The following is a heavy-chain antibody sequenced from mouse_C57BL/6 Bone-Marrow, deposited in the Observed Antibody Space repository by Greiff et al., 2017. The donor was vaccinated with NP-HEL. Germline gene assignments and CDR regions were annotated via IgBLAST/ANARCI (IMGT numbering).Heavy chain of an antibody. Sequence: QVQLQESGAELARPGASVKLSCKASGYTFTSYGISWVKQRTGQGLEWIGEIYPRSGNTYYNEKFKGKATLTADKSSSTAYMELRSLTSEDSAVYFCARKGAYGSSPFAYWGQGTLVTVSA. D-gene: IGHD1-1*01. J-gene: IGHJ3*01. CDR2: IYPRSGNT. CDR1: GYTFTSYG. CDR3: ARKGAYGSSPFAY. V-gene: IGHV1-81*01.